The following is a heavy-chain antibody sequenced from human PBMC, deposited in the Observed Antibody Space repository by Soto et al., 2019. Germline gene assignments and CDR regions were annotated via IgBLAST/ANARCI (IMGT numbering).Heavy chain of an antibody. CDR3: ARDRANWGSWAFDI. CDR2: IYYSGST. Sequence: QVQLQESGPGLVKPSETLSLTCTVSGGSISSYYWSWIRQPPGKGLEWIGYIYYSGSTNYNPSLKRRVTISVDTSKNQFSLKLSSVTAADTAVYYCARDRANWGSWAFDIWGQGTMVTVSS. CDR1: GGSISSYY. D-gene: IGHD7-27*01. J-gene: IGHJ3*02. V-gene: IGHV4-59*01.